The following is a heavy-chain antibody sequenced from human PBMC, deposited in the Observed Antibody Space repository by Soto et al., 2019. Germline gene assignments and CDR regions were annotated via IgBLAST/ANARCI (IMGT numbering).Heavy chain of an antibody. J-gene: IGHJ4*02. CDR2: VDQDGSAK. CDR1: GFAFNRYY. D-gene: IGHD3-22*01. V-gene: IGHV3-7*01. Sequence: VQLVESGGGLVQPGGSLRLSCADSGFAFNRYYMGWVRQAPGKGLEWVATVDQDGSAKYCVDSVKGRFTISRDNAKNSLYVQMNSLRGEDTAVYYCARYCAYDSIYYCSSDRLDYWGQGTLVTVSS. CDR3: ARYCAYDSIYYCSSDRLDY.